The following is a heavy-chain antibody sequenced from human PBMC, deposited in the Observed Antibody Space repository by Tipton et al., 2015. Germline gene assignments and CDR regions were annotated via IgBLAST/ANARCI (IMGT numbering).Heavy chain of an antibody. CDR2: IYYSGST. D-gene: IGHD2-15*01. J-gene: IGHJ5*02. CDR1: GVSISSGGYY. CDR3: ARGGNNWFDP. Sequence: TLSLTCTVSGVSISSGGYYWSWIRQHPGKGLEWIGYIYYSGSTFYNPSLKSRVTISVDTSKNQFSLKLTSVNAADTAVYYCARGGNNWFDPWGQGTLVTVSS. V-gene: IGHV4-31*03.